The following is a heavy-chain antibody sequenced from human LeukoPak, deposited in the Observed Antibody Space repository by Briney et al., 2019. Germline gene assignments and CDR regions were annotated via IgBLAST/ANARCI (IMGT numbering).Heavy chain of an antibody. J-gene: IGHJ5*02. V-gene: IGHV1-69*05. CDR1: GGTFSSYA. D-gene: IGHD2-15*01. Sequence: GASVKVSCKASGGTFSSYAISWVRQAPGQGLEWMGGIIPIFGTANYAQKLQGRVTMTTDTSTSTAYMELRSLRSDDTAVYYCARDRGVVPNWFDPWGQGTLVTVSS. CDR2: IIPIFGTA. CDR3: ARDRGVVPNWFDP.